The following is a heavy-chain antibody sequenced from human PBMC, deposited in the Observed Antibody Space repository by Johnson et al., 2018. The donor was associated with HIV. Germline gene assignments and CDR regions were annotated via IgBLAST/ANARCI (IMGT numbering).Heavy chain of an antibody. CDR2: ISGSGGST. CDR1: GFTFSSYA. CDR3: ARVRGSGSYYAPEAFDI. J-gene: IGHJ3*02. V-gene: IGHV3-23*04. D-gene: IGHD3-10*01. Sequence: VQLVESGGGVVQPGRSLRLSCAASGFTFSSYAMHWVRQAPGKGLEWVSAISGSGGSTYYADSVKGRFTISRDNSKNTLYLQMNSLRAEDTAVYYCARVRGSGSYYAPEAFDIWGQGTMVTVSS.